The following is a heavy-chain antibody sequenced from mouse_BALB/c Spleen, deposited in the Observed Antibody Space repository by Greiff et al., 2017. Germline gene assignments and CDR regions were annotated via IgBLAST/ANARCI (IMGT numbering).Heavy chain of an antibody. D-gene: IGHD2-14*01. J-gene: IGHJ4*01. CDR3: ARRDRLYAMDY. CDR2: ISNGGGST. Sequence: EVHLVESGGGLVQPGGSLKLSCAASGFTFSSYTMSWVRQTPEKRLEWVAYISNGGGSTYYPDTVKGRFTISRDNAKNTLYLQMSSLKSEDTAMYYCARRDRLYAMDYWGQGTSVTVSS. CDR1: GFTFSSYT. V-gene: IGHV5-12-2*01.